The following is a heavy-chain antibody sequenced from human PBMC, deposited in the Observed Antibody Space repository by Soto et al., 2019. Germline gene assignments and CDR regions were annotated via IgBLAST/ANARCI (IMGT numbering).Heavy chain of an antibody. CDR3: AKAYGASHSPFDC. J-gene: IGHJ4*02. V-gene: IGHV3-23*01. CDR2: ISGSGDST. Sequence: EEQLLESGGGLAQPGGSLRLSCAASGFTFRGYAMSWVRQAPGKGPEWVSGISGSGDSTYHAKSAKGRFIISRDNSKNTLYLEINSLRAEDTAVYYCAKAYGASHSPFDCWGQGTLVAVSS. D-gene: IGHD2-21*01. CDR1: GFTFRGYA.